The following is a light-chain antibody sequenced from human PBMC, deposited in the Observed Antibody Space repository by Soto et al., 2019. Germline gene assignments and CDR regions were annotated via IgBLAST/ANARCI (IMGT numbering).Light chain of an antibody. V-gene: IGLV1-44*01. CDR3: ATWDDSLSGVV. CDR2: SNN. CDR1: TSNIGSNT. Sequence: QAVVTQPPSASGTPGQRVTISCSGSTSNIGSNTVNWYQQVPGTAPKLLIYSNNQRPSGVPDRFSGSKSGTSASLAISGLQSGDEADYHCATWDDSLSGVVFGGGTKLTVL. J-gene: IGLJ2*01.